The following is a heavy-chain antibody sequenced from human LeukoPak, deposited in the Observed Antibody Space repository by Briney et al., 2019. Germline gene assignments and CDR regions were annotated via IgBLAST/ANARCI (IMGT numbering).Heavy chain of an antibody. J-gene: IGHJ5*02. D-gene: IGHD1-26*01. V-gene: IGHV1-18*01. Sequence: ASVKVSCKASGYTFTSYGISWVRQAPGQGLEWMGWIRAYNGNTNYAQKLQGRVTMTTDTSTSTAYMELRSLRSDDTAVYYCAREVQIVGATYRKPYNWFDPWGQGTLVTVSS. CDR3: AREVQIVGATYRKPYNWFDP. CDR2: IRAYNGNT. CDR1: GYTFTSYG.